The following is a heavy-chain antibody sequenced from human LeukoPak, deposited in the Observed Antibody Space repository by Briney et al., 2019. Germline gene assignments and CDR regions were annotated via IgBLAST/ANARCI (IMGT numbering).Heavy chain of an antibody. D-gene: IGHD3-10*01. Sequence: GGSLRLSCAASGFTFSSYAMSRVRQAPGKGLEWVSAISGSGGSTYYADSVKGRFTISRDNSKNTLYLQMNSLRAEDTAVYYCAKTLRDPYYYGSGSYLDGMDVWGKGTTVTVSS. CDR2: ISGSGGST. CDR1: GFTFSSYA. V-gene: IGHV3-23*01. CDR3: AKTLRDPYYYGSGSYLDGMDV. J-gene: IGHJ6*04.